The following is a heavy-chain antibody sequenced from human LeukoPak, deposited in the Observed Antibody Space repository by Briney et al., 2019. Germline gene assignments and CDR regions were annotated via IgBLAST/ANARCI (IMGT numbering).Heavy chain of an antibody. CDR3: ARAHLGYCSGGSCWTFDY. CDR1: GYTFTSYY. D-gene: IGHD2-15*01. V-gene: IGHV1-46*01. Sequence: GVSVTVSFKAPGYTFTSYYMHWVRQAPGQGLEWMGIISPSGGSTSYAQKFQGRVTMTRDTSTSTVYMELSSLRSEDTAVYYCARAHLGYCSGGSCWTFDYWGQGTLVTVSS. J-gene: IGHJ4*02. CDR2: ISPSGGST.